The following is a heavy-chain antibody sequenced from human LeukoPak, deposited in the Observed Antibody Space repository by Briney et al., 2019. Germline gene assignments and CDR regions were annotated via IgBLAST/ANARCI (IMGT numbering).Heavy chain of an antibody. D-gene: IGHD1-26*01. CDR1: GYRFSIYW. CDR3: ARLPTPSESYDY. Sequence: GESLKISCEGSGYRFSIYWIGWVRQMPGKGLEWMGIIYPGDSASRYSPSFQGQVTISADKSISTAYLQWSSLKASDTAMYYCARLPTPSESYDYWGQGTPVTVSS. J-gene: IGHJ4*02. V-gene: IGHV5-51*01. CDR2: IYPGDSAS.